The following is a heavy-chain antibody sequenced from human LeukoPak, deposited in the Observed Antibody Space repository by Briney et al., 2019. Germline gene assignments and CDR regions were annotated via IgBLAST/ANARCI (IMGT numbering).Heavy chain of an antibody. CDR2: IHRSGSP. J-gene: IGHJ4*02. CDR3: AREILGGFNPGAY. V-gene: IGHV4-4*02. CDR1: LDSTTSNF. Sequence: KPSETLSLTCTVSLDSTTSNFWSWVRQPPGEGLEWIGEIHRSGSPNYNPSLQSRVTISIDRSRNQIALELSSVTAADTAVYYCAREILGGFNPGAYWGQGTLVTVSS. D-gene: IGHD1-14*01.